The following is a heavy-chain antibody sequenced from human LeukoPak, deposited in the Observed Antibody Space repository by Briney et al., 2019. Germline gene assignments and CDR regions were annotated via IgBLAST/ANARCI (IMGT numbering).Heavy chain of an antibody. Sequence: GGSLRLSCEASGFVFSNYVMTWLRQVPGEGLEWVSSISETGGSTYYADSVKGRFTISRDNSKDTLYLQMNSLTDDDTAVYYCARKGSTSWHLHYTYWGQGTLVTVSS. CDR2: ISETGGST. CDR3: ARKGSTSWHLHYTY. J-gene: IGHJ4*02. CDR1: GFVFSNYV. V-gene: IGHV3-23*01. D-gene: IGHD2-2*01.